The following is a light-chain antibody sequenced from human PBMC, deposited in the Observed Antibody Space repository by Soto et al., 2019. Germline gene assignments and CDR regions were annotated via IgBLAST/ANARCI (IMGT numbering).Light chain of an antibody. Sequence: QAVLTQPLSASASLGASVTLTCTLSSGYSNYKVDWYQQRPGKGPRFVMRVGTGGIVGSKGDGIPDRFSVLGSGLNRYLTIKNIQEEDESDYHCGADHGSGSNFVYVFGTGTKLTVL. CDR3: GADHGSGSNFVYV. J-gene: IGLJ1*01. CDR1: SGYSNYK. V-gene: IGLV9-49*01. CDR2: VGTGGIVG.